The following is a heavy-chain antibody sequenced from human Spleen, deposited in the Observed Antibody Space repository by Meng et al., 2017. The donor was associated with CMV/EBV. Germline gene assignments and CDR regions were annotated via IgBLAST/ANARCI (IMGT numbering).Heavy chain of an antibody. Sequence: SGYSFMNFQMHWLRQAPGQRLEWIGLINPNGGSTGYTQKVQGRVIMTRVTSTNTVYMELSRLRSEDTAVYYCVRGAVWFRDSTAFFDYWGQGSLVTVSS. CDR3: VRGAVWFRDSTAFFDY. V-gene: IGHV1-46*01. D-gene: IGHD3-10*01. CDR2: INPNGGST. CDR1: GYSFMNFQ. J-gene: IGHJ4*02.